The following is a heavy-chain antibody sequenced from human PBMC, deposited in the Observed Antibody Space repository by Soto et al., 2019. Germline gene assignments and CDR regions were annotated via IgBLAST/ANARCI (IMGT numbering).Heavy chain of an antibody. J-gene: IGHJ4*02. Sequence: SETLSLTXTVSGGSVSSGSYYWSWIRQPPGKGLEWIGYIYYSGSTNYNPSLKSRVTISVDTSKNQFSLKLSSVTAADPAVYYCARAESPRYFDYWGQGTLVTVSS. CDR3: ARAESPRYFDY. CDR1: GGSVSSGSYY. CDR2: IYYSGST. D-gene: IGHD3-10*01. V-gene: IGHV4-61*01.